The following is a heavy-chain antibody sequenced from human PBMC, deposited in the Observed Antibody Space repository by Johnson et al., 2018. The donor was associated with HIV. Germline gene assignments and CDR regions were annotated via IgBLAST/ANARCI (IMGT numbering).Heavy chain of an antibody. J-gene: IGHJ3*02. CDR3: TTDPIAAAGPDAFDI. CDR1: GFTFSSYA. Sequence: EVQLVESGGGVVQPGRSLRLSCAASGFTFSSYAMHWVRQPPGKGLEWVGRIKSKSDGGTSDYAAPVKARFTISRDDSKNTLYLQMNSLKTEDTAVYYCTTDPIAAAGPDAFDIWGQGTVVTDSS. CDR2: IKSKSDGGTS. V-gene: IGHV3-15*01. D-gene: IGHD6-13*01.